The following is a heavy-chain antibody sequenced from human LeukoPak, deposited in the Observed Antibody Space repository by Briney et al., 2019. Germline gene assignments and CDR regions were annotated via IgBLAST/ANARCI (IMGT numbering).Heavy chain of an antibody. V-gene: IGHV3-74*01. CDR2: ISNDGNNI. CDR1: GFTFSNYW. D-gene: IGHD1-26*01. Sequence: TGGSLRLSCAASGFTFSNYWMHWVRQVSGKGLVWVSHISNDGNNINYADSVKGRFTISRDNAKNTLYLQMNSLRAEDTAVYLCVRESFTGCGSYAYWGQGTLVTVSS. CDR3: VRESFTGCGSYAY. J-gene: IGHJ4*02.